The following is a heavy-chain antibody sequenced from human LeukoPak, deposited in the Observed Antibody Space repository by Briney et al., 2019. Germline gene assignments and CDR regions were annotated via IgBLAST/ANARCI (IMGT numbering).Heavy chain of an antibody. CDR2: INPSGGST. J-gene: IGHJ6*03. CDR1: GYTFTSYY. CDR3: ARPAAAGMGEFYYYYMDV. Sequence: ASVKVSCKASGYTFTSYYMHWVRQAPGQGLEWMGIINPSGGSTSYAQKFQGRVTMTRNTSTSTVYMELSSLRSEDTAVYYCARPAAAGMGEFYYYYMDVWGKGTTVTVSS. D-gene: IGHD6-13*01. V-gene: IGHV1-46*01.